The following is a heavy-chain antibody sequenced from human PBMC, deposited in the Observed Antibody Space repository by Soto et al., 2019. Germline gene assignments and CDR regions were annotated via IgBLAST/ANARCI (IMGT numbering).Heavy chain of an antibody. CDR1: GFTVSSNY. V-gene: IGHV3-53*01. Sequence: WSLRLSCAASGFTVSSNYMSWVRQAPGKGLECVSFIYSGDTTYYTDSVKGRFTISRDNSKNTLYLQMNSLRAEDTAVYYCARGRGYYDSRGYSRKYFDFWGLGPLVTLS. CDR3: ARGRGYYDSRGYSRKYFDF. D-gene: IGHD3-22*01. CDR2: IYSGDTT. J-gene: IGHJ4*02.